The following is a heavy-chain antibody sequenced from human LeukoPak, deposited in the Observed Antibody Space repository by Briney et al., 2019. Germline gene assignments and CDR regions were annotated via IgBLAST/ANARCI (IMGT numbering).Heavy chain of an antibody. Sequence: GGSLRLSCAASGFTFSSYAMSWVRQAPGKGLEWVSAISGSGGSTYYADSVKGRFTISRDNSKNTLYLQMNSLRAEDTAVYYCARGATYYYDSSGYDDYWGQGTLVTVSS. V-gene: IGHV3-23*01. CDR3: ARGATYYYDSSGYDDY. CDR2: ISGSGGST. CDR1: GFTFSSYA. D-gene: IGHD3-22*01. J-gene: IGHJ4*02.